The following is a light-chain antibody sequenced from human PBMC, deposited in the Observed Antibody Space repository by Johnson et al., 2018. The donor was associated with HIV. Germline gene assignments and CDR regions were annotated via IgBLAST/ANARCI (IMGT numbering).Light chain of an antibody. CDR2: ENN. Sequence: QSVLTQPPSVSAAPGQKVTISCSGSSSNIGNNYVSWYQQLPGTAPKLLIYENNKRPSGIPDRFSGSKSGTLATLGITGLQTGDEADYYCGTWASSLSAGYVFGTGTKVTVL. J-gene: IGLJ1*01. CDR1: SSNIGNNY. V-gene: IGLV1-51*02. CDR3: GTWASSLSAGYV.